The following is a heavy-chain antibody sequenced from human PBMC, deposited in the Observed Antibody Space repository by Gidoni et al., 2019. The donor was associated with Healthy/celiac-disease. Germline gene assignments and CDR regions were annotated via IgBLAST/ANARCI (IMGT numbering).Heavy chain of an antibody. CDR3: ARAGGYYDFWSGYSPNYYMDV. J-gene: IGHJ6*03. D-gene: IGHD3-3*01. V-gene: IGHV4-31*03. CDR1: GGSISSGGYY. Sequence: QVQLQESGPGLVKPSQTLSLTCTVSGGSISSGGYYWSWIRQHPGKGLEWIGYIYYSGSTYYNPSLKSRVTISVDTSKNQFSLKLSSVTAADTAVYYCARAGGYYDFWSGYSPNYYMDVWGKGTTVTVSS. CDR2: IYYSGST.